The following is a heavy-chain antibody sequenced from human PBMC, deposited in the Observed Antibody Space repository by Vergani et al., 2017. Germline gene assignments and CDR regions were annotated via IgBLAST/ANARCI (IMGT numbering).Heavy chain of an antibody. V-gene: IGHV3-30*02. CDR3: AKDYYGSGRHDAFDI. J-gene: IGHJ3*02. D-gene: IGHD3-10*01. CDR1: GFTFSSYG. CDR2: IRYDGSNK. Sequence: VQMVESGGGVVQPGGSLRLSCAASGFTFSSYGMHWVRQAPGKGLEWVAFIRYDGSNKYYADSVKGRFTISRDNSKNTLYLQMNSLRAEDTAVYYCAKDYYGSGRHDAFDIWGQGTMVTVSS.